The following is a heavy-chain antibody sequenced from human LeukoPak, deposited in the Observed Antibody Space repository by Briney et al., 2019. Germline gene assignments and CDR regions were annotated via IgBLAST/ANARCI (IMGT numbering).Heavy chain of an antibody. CDR1: GYTLTELP. CDR3: ATGLAMVRGVITDY. CDR2: FDPEDGET. J-gene: IGHJ4*02. Sequence: ASVKVSCKVSGYTLTELPMHWVRQAPGKGLEWMGGFDPEDGETIYAQKFQGRVTMTEDTSTDTAYMELSSLRSEDTAVYYCATGLAMVRGVITDYWGQGTLVTVSS. V-gene: IGHV1-24*01. D-gene: IGHD3-10*01.